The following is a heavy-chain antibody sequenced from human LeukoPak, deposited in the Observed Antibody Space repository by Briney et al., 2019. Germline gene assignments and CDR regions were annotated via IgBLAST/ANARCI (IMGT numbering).Heavy chain of an antibody. D-gene: IGHD3-22*01. CDR3: ARVDQDYYEKYYFDY. CDR2: ISSSSSTI. Sequence: GGSLRLSCAASGFTFSSYGMHWVRQAPGKGLEWVSYISSSSSTIYYADSVKGRFTISRDNAKNSLYLQMNSLRAEDTAVYYCARVDQDYYEKYYFDYWGQGTLVTVSS. J-gene: IGHJ4*02. V-gene: IGHV3-48*01. CDR1: GFTFSSYG.